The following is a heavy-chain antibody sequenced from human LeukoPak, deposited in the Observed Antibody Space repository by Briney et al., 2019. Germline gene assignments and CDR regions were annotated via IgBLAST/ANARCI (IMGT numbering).Heavy chain of an antibody. CDR3: ARSSLYSSSWYSVY. Sequence: PSETLSLTCTVSGGSISSSSYYWGWIRQPPGKGLEWIGSIYYSGSTYYNPSLKSRVTISVDTSKNQFSLKLSSVTAADTAVYYCARSSLYSSSWYSVYWGQGTLVTVSS. CDR1: GGSISSSSYY. V-gene: IGHV4-39*07. CDR2: IYYSGST. J-gene: IGHJ4*02. D-gene: IGHD6-13*01.